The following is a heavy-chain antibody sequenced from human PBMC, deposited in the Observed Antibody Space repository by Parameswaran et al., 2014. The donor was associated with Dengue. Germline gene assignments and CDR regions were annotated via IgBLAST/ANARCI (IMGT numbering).Heavy chain of an antibody. CDR2: ISYSGTT. CDR1: GGSISSGIYF. V-gene: IGHV4-39*01. CDR3: ARLTFWDGYSRSKYYGVGV. Sequence: ASETLSLTCSLSGGSISSGIYFWGWVRQSPEKGLELIGSISYSGTTYYNPSLQSRVTISVDKPKNQVSLMMSSVIAADTAVYYCARLTFWDGYSRSKYYGVGVWGQGTTVTVSS. J-gene: IGHJ6*02. D-gene: IGHD3-22*01.